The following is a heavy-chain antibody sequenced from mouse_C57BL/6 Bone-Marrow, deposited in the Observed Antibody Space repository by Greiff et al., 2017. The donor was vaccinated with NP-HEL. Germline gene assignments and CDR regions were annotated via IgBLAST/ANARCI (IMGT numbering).Heavy chain of an antibody. V-gene: IGHV5-4*01. CDR3: ARDKMDY. J-gene: IGHJ4*01. CDR2: ISDGGSYT. Sequence: EVKLVESGGGLVKPGGSLKLSCAASGFTFSSSAMSWVRQTPDKRLEWVATISDGGSYTYNPDNVKGRFTISRDNAKNNLYLQMSHLKSEDTAMYYCARDKMDYWGQGTSVTVSS. CDR1: GFTFSSSA.